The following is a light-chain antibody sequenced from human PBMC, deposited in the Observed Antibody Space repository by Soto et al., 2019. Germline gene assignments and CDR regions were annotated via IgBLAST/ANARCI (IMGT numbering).Light chain of an antibody. V-gene: IGLV2-8*01. CDR2: EVT. CDR3: SSYAGSNILV. CDR1: SSDVGGYNY. Sequence: QSALTQPPSASGSPGQSVTISCTGTSSDVGGYNYVSWYQQHPGQFPKLMIYEVTKRPSGVPDRFSGSKSGNTASLTVSGLQAEDEADYYCSSYAGSNILVFGGGTKLTVL. J-gene: IGLJ3*02.